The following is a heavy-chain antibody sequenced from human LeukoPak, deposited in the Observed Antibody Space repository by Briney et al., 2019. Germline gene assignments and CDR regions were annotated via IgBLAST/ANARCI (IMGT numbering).Heavy chain of an antibody. CDR2: ITPIFGTA. D-gene: IGHD4-17*01. J-gene: IGHJ6*04. CDR1: GGTFSSYA. Sequence: GASVKVSCKASGGTFSSYAISWVRQAPGQGLEWMGGITPIFGTANYAQKFQGRVTITADKSTSTAYMELSSLRSEDTAVYYCARQRRRATVTTLTSTVDDGMDVWGKGTTVTVSS. CDR3: ARQRRRATVTTLTSTVDDGMDV. V-gene: IGHV1-69*06.